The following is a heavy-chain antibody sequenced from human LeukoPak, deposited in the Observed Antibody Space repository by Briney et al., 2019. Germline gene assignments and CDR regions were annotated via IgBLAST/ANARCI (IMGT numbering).Heavy chain of an antibody. Sequence: SETLSLTCTVSCGSISSYYWSWIRQPPGKGLEWIGYIYYSGSTNYNPSLKSRVTISVDRSKNQFSLKLSSVTAADTAVYYCARGSYSVDYWGQGTLVTVSS. CDR2: IYYSGST. CDR3: ARGSYSVDY. V-gene: IGHV4-59*01. J-gene: IGHJ4*02. D-gene: IGHD1-26*01. CDR1: CGSISSYY.